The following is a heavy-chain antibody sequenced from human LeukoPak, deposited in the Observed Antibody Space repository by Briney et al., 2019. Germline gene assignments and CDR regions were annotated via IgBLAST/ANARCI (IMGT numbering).Heavy chain of an antibody. D-gene: IGHD3-9*01. CDR3: ARVTGYTIEDYFDY. CDR2: IYYSGST. Sequence: SETLSLTCTVSGGSISSYYWSWIRQPPGKGLEWIGYIYYSGSTKYNPSLKSRVTISVYTSKNQFSLKLSSETAADTAVYYCARVTGYTIEDYFDYWGQGTLVTVSS. CDR1: GGSISSYY. V-gene: IGHV4-59*01. J-gene: IGHJ4*02.